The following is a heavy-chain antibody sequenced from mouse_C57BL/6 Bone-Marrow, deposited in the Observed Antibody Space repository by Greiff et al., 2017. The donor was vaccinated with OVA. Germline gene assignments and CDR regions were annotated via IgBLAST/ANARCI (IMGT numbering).Heavy chain of an antibody. Sequence: QVQLQQPGAELVKPGDSVTLSCKASGYTFTSYWLTWVKQRPGQGLEWIGDIYPGSGSTNYNEKFKNKATLTVDTSSSTAYMQLSSLTSEDSAVYCCAIPNYWGQGTTLTVSS. CDR3: AIPNY. J-gene: IGHJ2*01. CDR1: GYTFTSYW. V-gene: IGHV1-55*01. CDR2: IYPGSGST.